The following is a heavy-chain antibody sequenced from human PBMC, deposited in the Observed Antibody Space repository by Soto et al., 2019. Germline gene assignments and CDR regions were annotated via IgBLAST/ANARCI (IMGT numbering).Heavy chain of an antibody. V-gene: IGHV3-53*01. D-gene: IGHD6-19*01. CDR3: AGAVAGPERADY. CDR1: GFTVSNNY. Sequence: EVQLVESGGGLIQPGGSLRLSCAVSGFTVSNNYMSWVRQAPGKGLEWVSVIYTGGTTYYADLVKGRFTISRDNSTKRLYLRMNGLRAEDTAVYYCAGAVAGPERADYWGQGTLVTVS. J-gene: IGHJ4*02. CDR2: IYTGGTT.